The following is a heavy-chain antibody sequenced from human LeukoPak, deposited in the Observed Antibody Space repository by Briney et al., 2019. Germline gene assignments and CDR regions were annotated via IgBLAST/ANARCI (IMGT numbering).Heavy chain of an antibody. J-gene: IGHJ3*02. CDR2: ISSSGSTI. CDR3: AKDFYSSSFDGAFDI. Sequence: PGGSLRLSCAASGFTFSSYEMNWVRQAPGKGLEWVSYISSSGSTIYYADSVKGRFTISRDNSKNTLYLQMNSLRAEDTAVYYCAKDFYSSSFDGAFDIWGQGTMVTVSS. V-gene: IGHV3-48*03. D-gene: IGHD6-6*01. CDR1: GFTFSSYE.